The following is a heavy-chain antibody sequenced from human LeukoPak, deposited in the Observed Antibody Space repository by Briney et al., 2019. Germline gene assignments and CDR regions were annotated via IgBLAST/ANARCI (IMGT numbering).Heavy chain of an antibody. J-gene: IGHJ4*02. D-gene: IGHD6-13*01. CDR1: GYTFTGYY. CDR2: INPNSGGT. Sequence: ASVKVSCKASGYTFTGYYMHWVRQAPGQGLEWMGWINPNSGGTNYAQIFQGRVTMTRDTSISTAYMELSGLRSDNTAVYYCARDLIAAEGNDYWGQGTLVIVSS. V-gene: IGHV1-2*02. CDR3: ARDLIAAEGNDY.